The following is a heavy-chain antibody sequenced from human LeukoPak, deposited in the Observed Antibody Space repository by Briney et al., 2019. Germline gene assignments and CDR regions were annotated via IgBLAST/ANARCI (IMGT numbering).Heavy chain of an antibody. D-gene: IGHD3-22*01. CDR3: ARLPLYYYDSSGYMNAFDI. Sequence: SETLSLTCTVSGGSISSSSYYWGWIRQPPGKGLEWIGRIYTSGSTNYNPSLKSRVTISVDTSKNQFSLKLSSVTAADTAVYYCARLPLYYYDSSGYMNAFDIWGQGTMVTVSS. V-gene: IGHV4-39*07. J-gene: IGHJ3*02. CDR2: IYTSGST. CDR1: GGSISSSSYY.